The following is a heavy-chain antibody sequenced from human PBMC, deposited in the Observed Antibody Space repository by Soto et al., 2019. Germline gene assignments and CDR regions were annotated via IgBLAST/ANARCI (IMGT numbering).Heavy chain of an antibody. CDR1: GGSISIGDYY. Sequence: QVQLQESGPGLVKPSQTLSLTCTVSGGSISIGDYYWSWIRQPPVNGLEWIGYIYYSGSTYYNPSLQSRVTISVDTSKNQFSLKLSSVTAADTAVYYCARDPQSILATIYRVGYFDLWGRGTLVTVSS. CDR3: ARDPQSILATIYRVGYFDL. J-gene: IGHJ2*01. V-gene: IGHV4-30-4*01. CDR2: IYYSGST. D-gene: IGHD5-12*01.